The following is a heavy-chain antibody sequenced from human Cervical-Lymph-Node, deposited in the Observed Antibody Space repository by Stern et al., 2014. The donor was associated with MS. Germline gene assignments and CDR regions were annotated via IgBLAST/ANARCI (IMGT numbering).Heavy chain of an antibody. D-gene: IGHD2-15*01. CDR3: AKPMGGGHIDN. CDR1: GFIFSSYG. V-gene: IGHV3-30*18. J-gene: IGHJ4*02. Sequence: VQLVESGGGVVQPGRSLRLSCAVSGFIFSSYGMHWVRQAPGKGLEWVAVISSDSIDKYYADSVKARFTVSRDTSKNTLYLQMNNLTAEDTAKYYCAKPMGGGHIDNWGQGTLVTVSS. CDR2: ISSDSIDK.